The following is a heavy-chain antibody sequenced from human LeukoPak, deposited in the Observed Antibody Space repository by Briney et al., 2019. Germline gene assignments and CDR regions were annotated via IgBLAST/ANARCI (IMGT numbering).Heavy chain of an antibody. D-gene: IGHD6-19*01. CDR1: GYSFTNYW. Sequence: GESLKISCKGSGYSFTNYWIGWVRQMPGKGLEWMGVIYPGDSDTRYSPSFQGQVTISADKSISTAYLQWSSLKASDIAMYYCARQGQWLVPGFDYWGQGTLVTVSS. J-gene: IGHJ4*02. CDR2: IYPGDSDT. V-gene: IGHV5-51*01. CDR3: ARQGQWLVPGFDY.